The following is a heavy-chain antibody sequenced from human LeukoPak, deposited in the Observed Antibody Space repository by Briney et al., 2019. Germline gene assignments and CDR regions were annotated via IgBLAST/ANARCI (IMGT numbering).Heavy chain of an antibody. CDR3: ARPQNYRGTSRRYAFDI. V-gene: IGHV4-34*01. CDR2: INHSGSA. CDR1: GGSFSGYY. D-gene: IGHD4-23*01. J-gene: IGHJ3*02. Sequence: SETLSLTCAVYGGSFSGYYWSWIRQPPGKGLEWIGEINHSGSANYNPSPKSRVTISVDTSKNQFSLKLSSVTAADTAVYYCARPQNYRGTSRRYAFDIWGQGTMVTVSS.